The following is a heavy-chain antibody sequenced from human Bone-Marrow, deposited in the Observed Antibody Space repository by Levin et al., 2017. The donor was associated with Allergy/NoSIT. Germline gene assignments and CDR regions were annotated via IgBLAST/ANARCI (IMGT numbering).Heavy chain of an antibody. CDR3: ARILNTVTTPFDY. D-gene: IGHD4-17*01. CDR2: VSSSSDAI. J-gene: IGHJ4*02. V-gene: IGHV3-48*01. CDR1: GFTFSSYS. Sequence: PAASVKVSCAASGFTFSSYSMNWVRQAPGKGLEWVSYVSSSSDAIYYADSVKGRFTISRDNAKNSLYLQMGSLGAEDTAVYYCARILNTVTTPFDYWGQGTLVTVSS.